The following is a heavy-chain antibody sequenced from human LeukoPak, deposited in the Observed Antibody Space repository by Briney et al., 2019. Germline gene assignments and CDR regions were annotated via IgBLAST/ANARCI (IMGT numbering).Heavy chain of an antibody. D-gene: IGHD3-9*01. V-gene: IGHV3-23*01. J-gene: IGHJ4*02. CDR2: MNGSGTSI. CDR1: GFTFGTYA. Sequence: GGSLRLSCAASGFTFGTYAMSWVRQDPRKGLEWVSGMNGSGTSIYYADAVKGRFTISRDNSKNTLFLQMNSLRAEDTAVYYCVKASRYFGEFDYWGQGALVTVSS. CDR3: VKASRYFGEFDY.